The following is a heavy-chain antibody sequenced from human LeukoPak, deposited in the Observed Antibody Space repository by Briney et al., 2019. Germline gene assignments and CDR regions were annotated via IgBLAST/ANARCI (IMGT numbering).Heavy chain of an antibody. J-gene: IGHJ4*02. V-gene: IGHV3-21*01. CDR2: ISSSSSYI. Sequence: GGSLRLSCAVSGFTFRSYAMSWVRQAPGKGLEWVSSISSSSSYIYYADSVKGRFTISRDNAKDSLYLQMNSLRAEDTAVYYCATNIMGPRCFDYWGQGTLVTVSS. CDR1: GFTFRSYA. D-gene: IGHD5-12*01. CDR3: ATNIMGPRCFDY.